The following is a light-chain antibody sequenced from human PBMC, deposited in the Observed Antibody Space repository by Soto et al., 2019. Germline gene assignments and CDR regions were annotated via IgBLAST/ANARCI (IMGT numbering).Light chain of an antibody. V-gene: IGKV3-15*01. CDR3: QQYNNWPL. Sequence: EIVIPQSPATGPVSPGERVTLPCRATQSVSSNLAWYEQKPGQAPRILIYGATTRATGSPARLGGSGSGTVFTLTISIVPSEDFAVFNCQQYNNWPLFSQGTRLDIK. CDR1: QSVSSN. J-gene: IGKJ5*01. CDR2: GAT.